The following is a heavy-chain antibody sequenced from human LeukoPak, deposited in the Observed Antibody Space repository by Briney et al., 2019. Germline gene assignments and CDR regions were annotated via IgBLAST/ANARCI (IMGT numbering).Heavy chain of an antibody. V-gene: IGHV4-59*01. D-gene: IGHD6-13*01. CDR3: ARLAYSSKWNYYYYYYMDV. CDR2: IYYSGST. J-gene: IGHJ6*03. CDR1: GGSISSYY. Sequence: SETLSLTCTVSGGSISSYYWSWIRQPPGKGLEWIGYIYYSGSTNYNPSLKSRVTISVDTSKNQFSLKLSSVTAADTAVYYCARLAYSSKWNYYYYYYMDVWGKGTTVTVSS.